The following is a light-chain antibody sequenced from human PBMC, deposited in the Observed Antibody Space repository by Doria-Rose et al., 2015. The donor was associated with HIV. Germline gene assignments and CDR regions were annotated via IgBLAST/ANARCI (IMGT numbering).Light chain of an antibody. CDR2: DAS. CDR1: QSVSSN. CDR3: QQRSNWPPIFT. J-gene: IGKJ3*01. V-gene: IGKV3-11*01. Sequence: EIVSTQSPATLSLSPGERATLSCRASQSVSSNLAWYQQKPGQAPRLLIYDASNRATGIPARFSGSGSGTDFTLTISSLEPEDFAVYFCQQRSNWPPIFTFGPGTRADI.